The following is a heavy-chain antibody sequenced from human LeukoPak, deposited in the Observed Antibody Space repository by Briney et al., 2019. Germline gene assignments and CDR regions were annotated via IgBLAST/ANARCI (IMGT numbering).Heavy chain of an antibody. CDR3: AKGPIVVVPNDAFDI. CDR1: GFTFSSYS. D-gene: IGHD3-22*01. J-gene: IGHJ3*02. V-gene: IGHV3-23*01. Sequence: PGGSLRLSCAASGFTFSSYSMNWVRQAPGKGLEWVAAISGSGGSTYYADSLKGRFTISSDNSKNTLYLQMNSLRAEATAVYYCAKGPIVVVPNDAFDIWGQGTMVTVSS. CDR2: ISGSGGST.